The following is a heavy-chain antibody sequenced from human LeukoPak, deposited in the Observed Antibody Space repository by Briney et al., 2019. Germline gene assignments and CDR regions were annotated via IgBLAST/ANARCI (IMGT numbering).Heavy chain of an antibody. CDR1: GYTFTNYT. Sequence: GASVTVSCKASGYTFTNYTMNWVRQAPGQGLEWMGWINTNTGNPTYAQGFTGRFVFSLDTSVSTAYLQTSSLKAEDTAVYYCARPKLRWSAYYYMDVWGKGTTVTVSS. D-gene: IGHD4-23*01. CDR3: ARPKLRWSAYYYMDV. V-gene: IGHV7-4-1*02. CDR2: INTNTGNP. J-gene: IGHJ6*03.